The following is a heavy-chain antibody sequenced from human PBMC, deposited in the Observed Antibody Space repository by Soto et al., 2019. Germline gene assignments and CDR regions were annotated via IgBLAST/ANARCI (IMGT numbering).Heavy chain of an antibody. CDR3: ASEVGAQIVVSPAPMCYYQPCKIYFDP. CDR1: GASIASGSYY. V-gene: IGHV4-39*01. J-gene: IGHJ5*02. CDR2: VYYSGRT. D-gene: IGHD2-2*01. Sequence: QLQLHESGPGLVKPSETLSLTCTVSGASIASGSYYWSWLRQPPGKGLEWIGSVYYSGRTYSGSTYYRAGLMSRVSLAVESSKSQFYRKMSSVAAADTAVYFCASEVGAQIVVSPAPMCYYQPCKIYFDPWGQGTLVTVSS.